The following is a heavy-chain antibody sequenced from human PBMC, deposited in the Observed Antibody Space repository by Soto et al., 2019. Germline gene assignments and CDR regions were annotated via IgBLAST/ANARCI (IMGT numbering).Heavy chain of an antibody. CDR2: IYSGGST. V-gene: IGHV3-66*01. Sequence: GGSLRLSCAASGFTVSSNYMSWVRQAPGKGLEWVSVIYSGGSTYYADSVKGKFTISRDNTKNTLYLQMHSLRAEDTAVYYCASNGEKRKPTRASTADAFDIWGQGTMVTVSS. CDR1: GFTVSSNY. CDR3: ASNGEKRKPTRASTADAFDI. D-gene: IGHD4-17*01. J-gene: IGHJ3*02.